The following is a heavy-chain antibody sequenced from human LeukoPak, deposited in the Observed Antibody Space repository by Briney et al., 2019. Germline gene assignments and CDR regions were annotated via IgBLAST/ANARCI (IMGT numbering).Heavy chain of an antibody. CDR3: VRERGTYQRDAFGI. CDR1: GYTFTSYY. V-gene: IGHV1-46*01. D-gene: IGHD2-2*01. Sequence: ASVKVSCKASGYTFTSYYVHWVRQAPGQGLEWMGRINPIGGRTSNAQKFQGRVTMTRDTSTSTVYMELSSLRSEDTAVYFCVRERGTYQRDAFGIWGQGTMVTVSP. CDR2: INPIGGRT. J-gene: IGHJ3*02.